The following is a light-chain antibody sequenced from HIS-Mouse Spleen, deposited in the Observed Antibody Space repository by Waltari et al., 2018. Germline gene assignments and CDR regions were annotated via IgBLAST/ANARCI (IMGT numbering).Light chain of an antibody. Sequence: QSVLTHPPSASRTPGQRVTIAGYGSSSNIGSNYVYLYQQLPGTAPKLLIYRNNHRPSGVPERFSGSKSGTSASLAISGVRAGDEADYYCAAWDGSLDGRVFGGGTKLTVL. CDR3: AAWDGSLDGRV. CDR1: SSNIGSNY. V-gene: IGLV1-47*01. J-gene: IGLJ3*02. CDR2: RNN.